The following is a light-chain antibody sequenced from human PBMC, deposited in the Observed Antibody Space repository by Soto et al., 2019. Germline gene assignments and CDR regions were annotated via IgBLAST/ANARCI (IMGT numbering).Light chain of an antibody. Sequence: DIQVTQSPSTLSASVGDRVTITCRASQSISTWLAWYQQKPGKAPKLLIYKASSLESGVPSRFSGSGSGTEFTLTISSLPPDDFVTYFCQQCNSFSTWTFGQGTKVEIK. J-gene: IGKJ1*01. CDR1: QSISTW. CDR3: QQCNSFSTWT. V-gene: IGKV1-5*03. CDR2: KAS.